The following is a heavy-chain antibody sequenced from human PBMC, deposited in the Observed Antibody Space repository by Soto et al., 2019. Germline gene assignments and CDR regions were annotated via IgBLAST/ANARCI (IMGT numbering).Heavy chain of an antibody. CDR3: ARTAVATTEPLDY. CDR2: INHSGSA. V-gene: IGHV4-34*01. CDR1: GGSFHGYY. J-gene: IGHJ4*02. D-gene: IGHD5-12*01. Sequence: ETLSLTCAVYGGSFHGYYWSWIRQPPGKGLEWIGEINHSGSANYNPTFKSRVSISVDTSKNQMSLQLSSVSAADTAVYYCARTAVATTEPLDYWGQGTLVTVSS.